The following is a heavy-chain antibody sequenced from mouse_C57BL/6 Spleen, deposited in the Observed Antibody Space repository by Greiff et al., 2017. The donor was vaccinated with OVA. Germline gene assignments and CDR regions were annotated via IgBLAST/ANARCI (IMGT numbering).Heavy chain of an antibody. J-gene: IGHJ2*01. CDR2: INPRSGYT. CDR3: ARNGEGHFDY. V-gene: IGHV1-7*01. D-gene: IGHD3-3*01. CDR1: GYTFTSYW. Sequence: VQLQQSGADLAKPGASVKLSCKASGYTFTSYWMHWVTQWPGQCLELIGYINPRSGYTKYNQKFKDKATLTADNYSSTADMQLSILTYEDAAVYYRARNGEGHFDYWGQGTTLTVSS.